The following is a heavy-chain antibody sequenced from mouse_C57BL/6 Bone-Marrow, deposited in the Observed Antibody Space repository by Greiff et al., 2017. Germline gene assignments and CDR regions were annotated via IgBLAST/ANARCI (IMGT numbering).Heavy chain of an antibody. CDR3: TTWGGSSLGYAMDY. D-gene: IGHD1-1*01. J-gene: IGHJ4*01. V-gene: IGHV14-4*01. CDR1: GFNIKDDY. Sequence: VQLQQSGAELVRPGASVKLSCTASGFNIKDDYMHLVKQRPEQGLEWIGWIDPENGDTEYASKFQGKATITADTSSNTAYLQLSSLTSEDTAVYYCTTWGGSSLGYAMDYWGQGTSVTVSS. CDR2: IDPENGDT.